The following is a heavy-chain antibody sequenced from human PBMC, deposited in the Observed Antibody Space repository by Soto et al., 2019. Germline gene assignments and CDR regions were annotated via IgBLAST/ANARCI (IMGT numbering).Heavy chain of an antibody. V-gene: IGHV3-33*01. Sequence: QVQLVESGGGVVQPGRSLRLSCAASGFTFSSYGMHWVRQAPGKGLEWVAVIWYDGSNKYYADSVKGRFTISRDNSKNTLYLQMNSLRAEDTAVYYCARGVGQGINHHLDYWGQGTLVTVSS. CDR3: ARGVGQGINHHLDY. J-gene: IGHJ4*02. CDR2: IWYDGSNK. D-gene: IGHD1-20*01. CDR1: GFTFSSYG.